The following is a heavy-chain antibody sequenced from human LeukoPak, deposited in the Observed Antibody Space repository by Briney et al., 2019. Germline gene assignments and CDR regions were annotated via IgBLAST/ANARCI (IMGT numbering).Heavy chain of an antibody. V-gene: IGHV4-30-2*01. D-gene: IGHD1-7*01. J-gene: IGHJ4*02. CDR2: IYHSGST. CDR1: GGSISSGGYY. CDR3: ARDFGPGTRGRDY. Sequence: SQTLSLTCTVSGGSISSGGYYWSWIRQPPGKGLEWIGYIYHSGSTYYNPSLKSRVTISVDRSKNQFSLKLSSVTAADTAVYYCARDFGPGTRGRDYWGQGTLVTVSS.